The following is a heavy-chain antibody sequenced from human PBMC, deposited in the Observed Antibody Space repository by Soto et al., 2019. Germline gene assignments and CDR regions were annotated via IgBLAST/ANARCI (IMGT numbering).Heavy chain of an antibody. J-gene: IGHJ5*02. V-gene: IGHV4-59*08. D-gene: IGHD3-10*01. CDR3: ARNVLLWFGELPIWWFAP. CDR2: IHYSGST. CDR1: GGSISGSY. Sequence: PSETLSLTCTVSGGSISGSYWSWIRQTPGKVLEWVGYIHYSGSTNYNPSLKSRVTMSVDSAKNQFSLRLSSVTAADTAVYYCARNVLLWFGELPIWWFAPWAQGTLVTVSS.